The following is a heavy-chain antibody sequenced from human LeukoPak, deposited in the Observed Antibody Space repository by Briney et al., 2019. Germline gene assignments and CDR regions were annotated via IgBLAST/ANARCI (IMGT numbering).Heavy chain of an antibody. CDR3: ARETGYYYGSGSPIDY. J-gene: IGHJ4*02. V-gene: IGHV4-59*01. CDR2: IYYSGST. D-gene: IGHD3-10*01. Sequence: SETLSLICTVSGGSISSYYWSWLRQPPGKGLEWIGYIYYSGSTNYNPSLKSRVTISVDTSKNQFSLKLGSVTAADTAVYYCARETGYYYGSGSPIDYWGQGTLVTVSS. CDR1: GGSISSYY.